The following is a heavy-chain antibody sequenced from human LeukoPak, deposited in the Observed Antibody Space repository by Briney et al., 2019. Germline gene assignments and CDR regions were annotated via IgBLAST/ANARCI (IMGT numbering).Heavy chain of an antibody. CDR3: AREDSRDAFDT. CDR2: ISSTSSHI. V-gene: IGHV3-48*03. D-gene: IGHD3-22*01. CDR1: GFTFSSSE. Sequence: QPGGSLRLSCAASGFTFSSSEMSWVRQAPGKGLEWISYISSTSSHIYYADSVKGRFTISRDNAKNSLYLQMYSLGAGDTAVYYCAREDSRDAFDTWGQGTLVTVS. J-gene: IGHJ3*02.